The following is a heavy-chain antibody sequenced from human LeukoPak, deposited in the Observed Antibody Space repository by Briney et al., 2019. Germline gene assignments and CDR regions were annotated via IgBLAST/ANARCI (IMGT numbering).Heavy chain of an antibody. Sequence: ASVKVSCKTSGYTFTSYYIHWVRQAPGQGLEWMGIINPIGGTTDYPQKFQGRVTMTRDTSTSTVYMELSSLRSEDTAVYYCANKADSSGYFYYYGMDVWGQGTTVTVSS. V-gene: IGHV1-46*01. J-gene: IGHJ6*02. CDR3: ANKADSSGYFYYYGMDV. CDR1: GYTFTSYY. CDR2: INPIGGTT. D-gene: IGHD3-22*01.